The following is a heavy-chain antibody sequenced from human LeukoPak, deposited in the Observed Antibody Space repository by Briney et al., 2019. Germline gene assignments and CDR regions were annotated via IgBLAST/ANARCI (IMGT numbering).Heavy chain of an antibody. CDR2: ISSSSSYI. J-gene: IGHJ4*02. V-gene: IGHV3-21*01. Sequence: GGSLRLSCTASGFSFSNAWMNWVRQAPGKGLEWVSSISSSSSYIYYADSVKGRFTISRDNAKNSLYLQMNSLRAEDTAVYYCARDIVVVVAATRGGFDYWGQGTLVTVSS. D-gene: IGHD2-15*01. CDR1: GFSFSNAW. CDR3: ARDIVVVVAATRGGFDY.